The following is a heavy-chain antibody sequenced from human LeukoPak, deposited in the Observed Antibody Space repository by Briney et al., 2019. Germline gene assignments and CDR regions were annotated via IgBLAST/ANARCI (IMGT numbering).Heavy chain of an antibody. CDR3: ARQISSSPYFDY. D-gene: IGHD6-13*01. J-gene: IGHJ4*02. CDR2: IYYSGSP. CDR1: GGSIRSSYYY. V-gene: IGHV4-39*01. Sequence: SETLSLTCTVSGGSIRSSYYYWGWIRQPPGKGLEWIGSIYYSGSPYYNPSLQSRVTISADTSKNQFSLKLNSVTAADTAVYYCARQISSSPYFDYWGQGTLVTVSS.